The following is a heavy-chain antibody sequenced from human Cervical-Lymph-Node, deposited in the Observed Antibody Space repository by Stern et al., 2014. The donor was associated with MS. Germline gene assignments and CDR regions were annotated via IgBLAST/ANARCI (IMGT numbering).Heavy chain of an antibody. CDR2: IHYSGYT. D-gene: IGHD3-10*01. V-gene: IGHV4-31*03. CDR1: GDSISSGHYY. CDR3: ARERGSGSLDY. J-gene: IGHJ4*02. Sequence: QLQLQESGPGLVQPSQTLCLTCTVSGDSISSGHYYWSWIRQHPGEGLEWIGYIHYSGYTYYNPSLKSRITMSVDTSENHFSLNLTSVTAADTAVYYCARERGSGSLDYWGQGTLVTVSS.